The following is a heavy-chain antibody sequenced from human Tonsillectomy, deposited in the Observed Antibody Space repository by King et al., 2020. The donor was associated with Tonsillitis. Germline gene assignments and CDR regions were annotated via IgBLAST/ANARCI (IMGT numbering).Heavy chain of an antibody. V-gene: IGHV4-59*01. Sequence: QLQESGPGLVKPSETLSLTCTVSGAPFDSFYWSWIRQPPGKGLEWIGFIYYSGSTYYNPSLKRRVTISVDTSKNQFSLKVNPVTPADTAVYYCAREVYSSSWWLRGFDFWGQGTLVTVSS. D-gene: IGHD6-13*01. CDR3: AREVYSSSWWLRGFDF. J-gene: IGHJ4*02. CDR1: GAPFDSFY. CDR2: IYYSGST.